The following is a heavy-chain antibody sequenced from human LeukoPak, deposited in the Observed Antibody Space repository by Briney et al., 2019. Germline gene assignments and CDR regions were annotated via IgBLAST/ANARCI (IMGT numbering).Heavy chain of an antibody. CDR2: INHSGST. D-gene: IGHD6-13*01. Sequence: KPSETLSLTCAVYGGSFSGYYWSWIRQPPGKGLEWIGEINHSGSTNYNPSLKSRVTISVDTSKNQFSLKLSSVTAADTAVYYCARGLLLAAANWFDPWGQGTLVTVSS. CDR1: GGSFSGYY. CDR3: ARGLLLAAANWFDP. V-gene: IGHV4-34*01. J-gene: IGHJ5*02.